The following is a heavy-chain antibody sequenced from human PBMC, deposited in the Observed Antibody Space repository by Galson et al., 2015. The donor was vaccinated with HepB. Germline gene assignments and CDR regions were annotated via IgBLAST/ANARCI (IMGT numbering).Heavy chain of an antibody. CDR2: IWYDGSNK. CDR1: GFTFSSYG. D-gene: IGHD6-13*01. Sequence: SLRLSCAASGFTFSSYGMHWVRQAPGKGLEWVAVIWYDGSNKYYADSVKGRFTIPRDNSKNTLYLQMNSLRAEDTAVYYCARDIIQLVRGYYYYYGMDVWGQGTTVTVSS. V-gene: IGHV3-33*08. CDR3: ARDIIQLVRGYYYYYGMDV. J-gene: IGHJ6*02.